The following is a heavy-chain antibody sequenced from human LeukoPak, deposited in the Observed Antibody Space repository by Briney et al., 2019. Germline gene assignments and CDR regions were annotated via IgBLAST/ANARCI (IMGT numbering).Heavy chain of an antibody. J-gene: IGHJ3*02. V-gene: IGHV3-15*01. CDR2: IKSRGDGGAT. CDR1: GFTFSNVW. D-gene: IGHD4-17*01. CDR3: ATRPSLDSGDYWGALCI. Sequence: GGSLRLSCAASGFTFSNVWMSWVRQAPGKGLDWVGRIKSRGDGGATHFPAPVKDRFAISRDDSENTVYLQINSLKTEDTAVYYCATRPSLDSGDYWGALCIWGQGTLVTVSS.